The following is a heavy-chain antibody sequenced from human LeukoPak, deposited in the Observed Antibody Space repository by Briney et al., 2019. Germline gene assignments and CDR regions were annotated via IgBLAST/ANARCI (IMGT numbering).Heavy chain of an antibody. Sequence: SETLSLTCTVSGGSISSSSYYWGWIRQPPGKGLEWIGSIYYSGSTYYNPSLKSRVTISVDTSKNQFSLKLSSVTAADTAVYYCARVRPTSRRITIFGVGIDYWGQGTLVTVSS. V-gene: IGHV4-39*07. CDR3: ARVRPTSRRITIFGVGIDY. CDR1: GGSISSSSYY. J-gene: IGHJ4*02. D-gene: IGHD3-3*01. CDR2: IYYSGST.